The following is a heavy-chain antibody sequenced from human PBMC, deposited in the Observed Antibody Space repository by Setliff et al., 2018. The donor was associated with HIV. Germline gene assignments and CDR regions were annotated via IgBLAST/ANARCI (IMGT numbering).Heavy chain of an antibody. Sequence: HPGGSLRLSCAASGFIFSNYAMHWVRQAPGKGLEWVAVIIYDGSNKYYADSVRGRFTISRDNSRNTLYLQMNSLRAEDTAVYYCARDGEITMVRGDIIEDYYMDVWGKGTTVTVSS. CDR3: ARDGEITMVRGDIIEDYYMDV. CDR1: GFIFSNYA. V-gene: IGHV3-30*04. CDR2: IIYDGSNK. J-gene: IGHJ6*03. D-gene: IGHD3-10*01.